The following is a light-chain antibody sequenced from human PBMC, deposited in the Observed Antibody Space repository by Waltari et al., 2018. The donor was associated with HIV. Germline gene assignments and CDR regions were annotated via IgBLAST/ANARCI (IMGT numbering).Light chain of an antibody. J-gene: IGLJ2*01. V-gene: IGLV6-57*04. CDR1: SGRIASNY. CDR3: QSYFASNDVI. CDR2: ENN. Sequence: NFMLTQPHSVSESPGKTVTISCTRSSGRIASNYVQWYQQRPGGAPTPVIYENNQRHSGVPDRFSGSIDSSSNSASLTISGLKTDDEADYYCQSYFASNDVIFGGGTTLTVL.